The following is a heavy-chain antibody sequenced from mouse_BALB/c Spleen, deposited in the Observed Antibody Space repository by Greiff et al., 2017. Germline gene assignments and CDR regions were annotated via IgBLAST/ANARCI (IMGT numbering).Heavy chain of an antibody. CDR1: GYTFTDYN. J-gene: IGHJ4*01. CDR2: IYPYNGGT. D-gene: IGHD2-4*01. CDR3: ARRGYYDYEGAMDY. Sequence: VQLKESGPELVKPGASVKISCKASGYTFTDYNMHWVKQSHGKSLEWIGYIYPYNGGTGYNQKFKSKATLTVDNSSSTAYMELRSLTSEDSAVYYCARRGYYDYEGAMDYWGQGTSVTVSS. V-gene: IGHV1S29*02.